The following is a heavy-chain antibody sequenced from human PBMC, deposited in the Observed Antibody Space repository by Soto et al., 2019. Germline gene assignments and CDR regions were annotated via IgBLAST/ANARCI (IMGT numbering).Heavy chain of an antibody. V-gene: IGHV2-26*01. J-gene: IGHJ6*03. CDR1: GFSLSNGKVG. D-gene: IGHD6-19*01. Sequence: HVTLKESGPVLVKPTETLTLTCTVSGFSLSNGKVGVSWIRQPPWKALEWLAHIFSNDEKSYRTSLKSRLTICEDTSKSQVVLTMTNVDPVDTATYYCARILFGRSVAGGYFYMDVWGKGTTVTVSS. CDR3: ARILFGRSVAGGYFYMDV. CDR2: IFSNDEK.